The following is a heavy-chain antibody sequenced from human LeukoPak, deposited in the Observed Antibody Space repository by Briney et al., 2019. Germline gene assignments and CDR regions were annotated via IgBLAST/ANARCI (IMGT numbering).Heavy chain of an antibody. CDR3: ARDQISGVIDY. CDR2: INHSGST. CDR1: GGSFSGYY. Sequence: PSETLSLTCAVYGGSFSGYYWSWIRQPPGKGLEWIGEINHSGSTNYNPSLKSRVTISVDTSKNQFSLKLSSVTAADTAVYYCARDQISGVIDYWGQGTLVTVSS. D-gene: IGHD3-10*01. J-gene: IGHJ4*02. V-gene: IGHV4-34*01.